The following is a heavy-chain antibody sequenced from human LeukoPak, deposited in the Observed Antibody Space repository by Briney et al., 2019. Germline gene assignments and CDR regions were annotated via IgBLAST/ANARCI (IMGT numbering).Heavy chain of an antibody. D-gene: IGHD3-22*01. J-gene: IGHJ1*01. CDR1: GFTFSTYW. Sequence: GSLRLSCAAPGFTFSTYWMHWVRQAPGKGLVWDSRIKSDGGTNYADSVKGRFTISRDNAKKTVSLQMNSLRPEDTGVYYCARAPSEIGGYYPEYFRHWGQGTLVTVSS. V-gene: IGHV3-74*01. CDR2: IKSDGGT. CDR3: ARAPSEIGGYYPEYFRH.